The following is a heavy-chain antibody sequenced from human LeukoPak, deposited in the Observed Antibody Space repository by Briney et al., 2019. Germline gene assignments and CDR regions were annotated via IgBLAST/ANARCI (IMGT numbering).Heavy chain of an antibody. CDR1: GFTFTSYA. D-gene: IGHD3-16*01. J-gene: IGHJ4*02. V-gene: IGHV3-23*01. Sequence: GGSLRLSCAASGFTFTSYAMSWVRQAPGKGLEWVSSISGNGDSRNYADSVKGRFTISRDNSKSTLYLEMNSLRAEDTAVYYCARGAPQEDWGQGTLVTVSS. CDR2: ISGNGDSR. CDR3: ARGAPQED.